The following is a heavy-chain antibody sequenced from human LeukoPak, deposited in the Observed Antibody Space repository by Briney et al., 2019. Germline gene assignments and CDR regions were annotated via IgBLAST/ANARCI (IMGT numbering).Heavy chain of an antibody. J-gene: IGHJ3*02. CDR1: GFTFSSYS. D-gene: IGHD5-24*01. CDR2: ISSSSSTI. V-gene: IGHV3-48*01. CDR3: ARGNGYNLDAFDI. Sequence: GGSLRLSCAASGFTFSSYSMNWVRQAPGKGLEWVSYISSSSSTIYYADSVKGRFTISRDNAKNSLYLQMNSLRAVDTAVYYCARGNGYNLDAFDIWGQGTMVTVSS.